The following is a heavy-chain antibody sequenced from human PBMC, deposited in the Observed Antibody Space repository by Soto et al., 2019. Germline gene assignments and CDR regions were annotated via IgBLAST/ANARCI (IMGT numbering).Heavy chain of an antibody. CDR1: GGSISSGDYS. CDR3: ARRYCSGGSCYLEGSYYFDP. D-gene: IGHD2-15*01. V-gene: IGHV4-30-2*01. CDR2: IYHSGST. Sequence: SETLSLTCAVSGGSISSGDYSWSWIRQPPGKGLEWIGYIYHSGSTYDNPSLKSRVTISLDRSKNQFSLKLSAVTAADTAVYYCARRYCSGGSCYLEGSYYFDPWGQGTLVTVSS. J-gene: IGHJ4*02.